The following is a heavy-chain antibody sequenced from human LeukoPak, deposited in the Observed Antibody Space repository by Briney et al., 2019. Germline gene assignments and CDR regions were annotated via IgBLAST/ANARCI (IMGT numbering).Heavy chain of an antibody. D-gene: IGHD2-2*01. J-gene: IGHJ6*02. CDR2: ISYDGSNK. V-gene: IGHV3-30*03. Sequence: PGGSLRLSCAASGFTFSSYGVHWVRQAPGKGLEWVAVISYDGSNKYADSVKGRFTISRDNAKNTLYLQMNSLRAEDTAVYYCARDRDIVVNGMDVWGQGTTVTVSS. CDR1: GFTFSSYG. CDR3: ARDRDIVVNGMDV.